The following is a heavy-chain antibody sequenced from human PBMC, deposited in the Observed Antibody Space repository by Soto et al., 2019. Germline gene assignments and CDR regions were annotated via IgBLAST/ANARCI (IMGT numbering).Heavy chain of an antibody. J-gene: IGHJ4*02. V-gene: IGHV1-46*01. Sequence: ASVKVSCKASGYTFTNYHMHWVRQAPGQGFEWMGIINPSGGSTTYARKFQGRVTMTSDTSTSTVYMELSSLRSDDTAVYYCARDSSIVVDGGSCQDYWGQGTQVTV. CDR3: ARDSSIVVDGGSCQDY. CDR1: GYTFTNYH. D-gene: IGHD2-15*01. CDR2: INPSGGST.